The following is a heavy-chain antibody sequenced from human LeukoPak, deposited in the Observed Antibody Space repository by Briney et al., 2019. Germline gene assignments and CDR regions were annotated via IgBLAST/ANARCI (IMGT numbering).Heavy chain of an antibody. J-gene: IGHJ4*02. V-gene: IGHV1-46*01. CDR3: AKIGDNYYGSV. D-gene: IGHD3-10*01. CDR2: INPSGGST. CDR1: GYTFTSYY. Sequence: ASVKVSCKASGYTFTSYYMHWVRQAPGQGLEWMGIINPSGGSTSYAQKFQGRVTMTRDMSTSTVYMELSSLRSEDTAVYYCAKIGDNYYGSVWGQGTLVTVSS.